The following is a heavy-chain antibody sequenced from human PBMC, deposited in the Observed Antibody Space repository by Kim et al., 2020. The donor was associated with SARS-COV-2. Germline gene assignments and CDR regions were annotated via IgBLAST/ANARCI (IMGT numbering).Heavy chain of an antibody. J-gene: IGHJ4*02. V-gene: IGHV1-46*01. D-gene: IGHD6-13*01. CDR3: ARHSSSWSRQYYFDY. CDR1: GYTFTSYY. CDR2: INPSGGST. Sequence: ASVNVSCKASGYTFTSYYMHWVRQAPGQGLEWMGIINPSGGSTSYAQKFQGRVTMTRDTSTSTVYMELSSLRSEDTAVYYCARHSSSWSRQYYFDYWGQGTLVTVSS.